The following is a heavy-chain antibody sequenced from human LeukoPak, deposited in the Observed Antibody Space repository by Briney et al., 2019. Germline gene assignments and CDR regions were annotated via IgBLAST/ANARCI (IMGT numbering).Heavy chain of an antibody. CDR2: IYDSGST. J-gene: IGHJ4*02. Sequence: SETLSLTSTVSGGSISSYYWSWIRQPPGKGLEWIGYIYDSGSTNYNPSLKSRVTISVDTSKNQFSLKLSSVTAADTAVYYCARGSYCSGGSCSHFDYWGQGTLVTVSS. CDR1: GGSISSYY. V-gene: IGHV4-59*01. CDR3: ARGSYCSGGSCSHFDY. D-gene: IGHD2-15*01.